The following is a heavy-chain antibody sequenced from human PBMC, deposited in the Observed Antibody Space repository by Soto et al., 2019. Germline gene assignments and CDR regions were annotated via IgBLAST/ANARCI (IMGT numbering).Heavy chain of an antibody. CDR3: ARDKQNLSKWLRSGIKLRFYFDF. D-gene: IGHD5-12*01. J-gene: IGHJ4*02. CDR2: INHSGST. Sequence: SETLSLTCAVYGGSFSGYYWSWIRQPPGKGLEWIGEINHSGSTNYNPSLKSRVTISVDTSKNQFSLKLSSVTAADTAVYYCARDKQNLSKWLRSGIKLRFYFDFCGPGTLVTVSS. V-gene: IGHV4-34*01. CDR1: GGSFSGYY.